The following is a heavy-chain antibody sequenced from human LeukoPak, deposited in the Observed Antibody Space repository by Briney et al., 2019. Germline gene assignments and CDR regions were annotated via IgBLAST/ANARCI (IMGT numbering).Heavy chain of an antibody. Sequence: PGRSLRLSCAASGFTFSTHGMHWVRQAPGKGLEWVAVIWSDGGTKYYADSVKGRFTISRDNSKNTLYLQMNSLRADDTAVYYCAKLGRTLEPDPWGQGTLVTVSS. V-gene: IGHV3-33*06. CDR3: AKLGRTLEPDP. J-gene: IGHJ5*02. D-gene: IGHD1-26*01. CDR2: IWSDGGTK. CDR1: GFTFSTHG.